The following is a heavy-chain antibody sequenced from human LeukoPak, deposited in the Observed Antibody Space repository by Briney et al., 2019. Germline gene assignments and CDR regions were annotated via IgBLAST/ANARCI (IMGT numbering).Heavy chain of an antibody. J-gene: IGHJ4*02. V-gene: IGHV5-51*01. CDR2: IYPGDSET. Sequence: GGSLRLSCKGSGYSFTSYCIGWVRQMPGKGLEWMGGIYPGDSETRYSPSFQGQVTISADKSISPAYLQWSSLKASATAMYYCARLRLGFLWNPNDYWGQGTLVTVSS. D-gene: IGHD1-1*01. CDR3: ARLRLGFLWNPNDY. CDR1: GYSFTSYC.